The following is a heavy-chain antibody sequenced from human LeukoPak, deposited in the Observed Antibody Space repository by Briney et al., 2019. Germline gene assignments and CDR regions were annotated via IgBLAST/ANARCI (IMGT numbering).Heavy chain of an antibody. D-gene: IGHD3-3*01. CDR3: AKDKEWLPPFDY. J-gene: IGHJ3*01. V-gene: IGHV3-23*01. Sequence: GGSLRLSCAASGFTFSSYAMSWVRQAPGKGLEWVSAISGSGGSTYFADSVKGRFTISRDNSKNTLYLQMNSLRAEDTGVYYCAKDKEWLPPFDYWGQGTMVTVSS. CDR1: GFTFSSYA. CDR2: ISGSGGST.